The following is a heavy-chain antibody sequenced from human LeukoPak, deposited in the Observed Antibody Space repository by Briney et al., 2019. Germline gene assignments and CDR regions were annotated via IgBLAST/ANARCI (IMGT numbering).Heavy chain of an antibody. J-gene: IGHJ4*02. CDR1: GFTVSSNY. V-gene: IGHV3-66*01. D-gene: IGHD1-1*01. CDR3: AAPGLEFFGTPNDY. CDR2: IYSGGST. Sequence: QPGGSLRLSCAASGFTVSSNYMSWVRQAPGKGLEWVSVIYSGGSTYYADSVKGRFTISRDNSKNTLYLQMNSLRAEDTAVYYCAAPGLEFFGTPNDYWGQGTLVTVSS.